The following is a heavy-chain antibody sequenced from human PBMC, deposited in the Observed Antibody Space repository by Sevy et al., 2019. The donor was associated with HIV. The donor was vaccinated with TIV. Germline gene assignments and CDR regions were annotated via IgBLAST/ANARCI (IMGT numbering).Heavy chain of an antibody. Sequence: GGSLRLSCAASEFTFSDYYISWIRQAPGKGLEWVTYISSRGSTIYYADSVKGRFTISRDNAKNSLYLQMNILRAEDTAVYYCARVRYTYGSYYFDYWGQGTLVTVSS. V-gene: IGHV3-11*01. J-gene: IGHJ4*02. CDR3: ARVRYTYGSYYFDY. CDR1: EFTFSDYY. CDR2: ISSRGSTI. D-gene: IGHD5-18*01.